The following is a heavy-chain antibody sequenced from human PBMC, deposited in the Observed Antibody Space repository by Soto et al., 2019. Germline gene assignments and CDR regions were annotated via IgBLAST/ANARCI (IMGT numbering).Heavy chain of an antibody. CDR3: AKDLTRQLAYWLDP. V-gene: IGHV1-2*02. CDR1: GFSFTGYY. CDR2: INAHSGGT. D-gene: IGHD6-6*01. J-gene: IGHJ5*02. Sequence: RASVKVSCKTSGFSFTGYYIHWLRQAPGQGLEWMGWINAHSGGTEYAQKFQGRVTLTSDTSNATAYLTHTSLPSDDTALYYCAKDLTRQLAYWLDPWGQGTQVTVS.